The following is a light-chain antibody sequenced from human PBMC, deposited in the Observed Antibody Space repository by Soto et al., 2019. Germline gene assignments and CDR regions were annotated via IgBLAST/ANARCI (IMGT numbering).Light chain of an antibody. V-gene: IGKV3-20*01. CDR1: QTVRNNY. CDR2: DAA. Sequence: VLTQSPRTVAPWARERATXSCRASQTVRNNYLAWYQQKPGQSPRVLINDAADRATGIADRFSGSRTGTDFTLTNSRLGLAPFAEYYCHQYDSWPIAIGQGTRMDIK. J-gene: IGKJ5*01. CDR3: HQYDSWPIA.